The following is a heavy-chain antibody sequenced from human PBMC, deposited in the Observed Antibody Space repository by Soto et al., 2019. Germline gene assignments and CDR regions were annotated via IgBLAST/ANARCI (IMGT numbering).Heavy chain of an antibody. V-gene: IGHV3-48*03. CDR2: IQPSGQPI. J-gene: IGHJ3*01. CDR1: GFSLSLCD. Sequence: GVSLRRSCSPSGFSLSLCDMYWVRQAPGKGLEWVSYIQPSGQPIFYADSVKGRITISRDDAKNSLYLQMSSLRVEDSAVYYCARRASRWRQGTRVTVSS. CDR3: ARRASR. D-gene: IGHD1-26*01.